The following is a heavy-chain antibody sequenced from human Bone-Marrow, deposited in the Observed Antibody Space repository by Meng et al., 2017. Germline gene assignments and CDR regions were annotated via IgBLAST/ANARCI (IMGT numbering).Heavy chain of an antibody. CDR1: GVSISSSHW. CDR2: IYHDGST. D-gene: IGHD3-3*01. CDR3: ARAAYDIWSGYAP. J-gene: IGHJ5*02. V-gene: IGHV4-4*02. Sequence: ESGPGLVQPSGPLSLTCAVSGVSISSSHWWGWVRQPPGKGLEWIGEIYHDGSTNYTPSLKSRVTISVDKSKNQFSLKLSSVTAADTAVYYCARAAYDIWSGYAPWGQGSLVTVSS.